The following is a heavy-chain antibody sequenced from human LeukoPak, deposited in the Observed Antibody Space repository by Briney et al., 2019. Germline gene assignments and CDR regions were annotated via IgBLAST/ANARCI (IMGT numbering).Heavy chain of an antibody. CDR1: GGSISSSSYY. Sequence: SETLSLTCTVSGGSISSSSYYCGWSRQPPGKGLEWIGSIYYSGSTYYNPSLKSRVTISVDTSKNQFSLKLSSVTAADTAVYYCARKQWLVNYFDYWGQGTLVTVSS. CDR2: IYYSGST. V-gene: IGHV4-39*01. CDR3: ARKQWLVNYFDY. J-gene: IGHJ4*02. D-gene: IGHD6-19*01.